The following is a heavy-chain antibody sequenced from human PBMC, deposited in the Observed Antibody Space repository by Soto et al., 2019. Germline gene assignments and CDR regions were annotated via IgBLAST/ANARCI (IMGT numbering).Heavy chain of an antibody. CDR1: GFTFSSYG. D-gene: IGHD3-3*01. J-gene: IGHJ3*02. Sequence: PGGSLRLSXAASGFTFSSYGLHWVRQAPGKGLEWVAVISYDGSNKYYADSVKGRFTISRDNSKNTLYLQMNSLRAEYTAVYYCAKDSETIFGVVIKVGDAFDIWDQGTMVA. CDR2: ISYDGSNK. V-gene: IGHV3-30*18. CDR3: AKDSETIFGVVIKVGDAFDI.